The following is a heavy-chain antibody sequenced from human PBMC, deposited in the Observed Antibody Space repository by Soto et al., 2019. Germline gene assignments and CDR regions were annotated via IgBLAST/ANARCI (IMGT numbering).Heavy chain of an antibody. V-gene: IGHV3-23*01. Sequence: GGSLRLSCAASGFTFSTYTMSWVRQPPGKGLEWVSAVLQTGSSTFYADSVKGRFTISRDNSKNTLYLQMNNLRAEDTAVYYCAKDFTPDGYWDFDYWGQGTLVTVSS. CDR1: GFTFSTYT. CDR2: VLQTGSST. CDR3: AKDFTPDGYWDFDY. D-gene: IGHD4-17*01. J-gene: IGHJ4*02.